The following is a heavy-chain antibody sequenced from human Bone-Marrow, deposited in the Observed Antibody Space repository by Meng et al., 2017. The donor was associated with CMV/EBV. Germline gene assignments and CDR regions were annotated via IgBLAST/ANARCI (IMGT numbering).Heavy chain of an antibody. CDR1: GYTFTSYG. D-gene: IGHD3-3*01. Sequence: ASVKVSCKASGYTFTSYGISWVRQAPGQGLEWMGWISAYNGNTNYAQKLQGRVTMTTDTSTSTAYMELRSLRSDDTAVYYCAREKEGITIFGVVIATYGMDVWGQGTTVAASS. CDR3: AREKEGITIFGVVIATYGMDV. CDR2: ISAYNGNT. J-gene: IGHJ6*02. V-gene: IGHV1-18*01.